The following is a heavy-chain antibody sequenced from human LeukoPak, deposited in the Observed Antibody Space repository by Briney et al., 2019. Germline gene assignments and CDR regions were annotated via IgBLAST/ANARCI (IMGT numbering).Heavy chain of an antibody. J-gene: IGHJ4*02. Sequence: PGGSLRLSCAASGFTFNNYGMHWVRQAPGKGLEWVAVIWYDGSNKYYADSVKGRFTISRDNSKNTLYLEMNSLRAEDTAVYYCAKAGDPVTVTKLDYWGQGTLVTVSS. V-gene: IGHV3-33*06. D-gene: IGHD4-17*01. CDR3: AKAGDPVTVTKLDY. CDR1: GFTFNNYG. CDR2: IWYDGSNK.